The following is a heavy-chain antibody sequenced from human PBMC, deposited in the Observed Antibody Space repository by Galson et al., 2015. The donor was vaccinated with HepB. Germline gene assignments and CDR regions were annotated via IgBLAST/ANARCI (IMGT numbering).Heavy chain of an antibody. CDR1: GFTFSSYA. V-gene: IGHV3-23*01. D-gene: IGHD1-7*01. Sequence: SLRLSCAASGFTFSSYAMSWVRQAPGKGLEWVSAISGSGGSTYYADSVKGRFTISRDNSKNTLYLQMNSLRAEDTAVYYCAKGTNWNYEYYYYYMDVWGKGTTVTVSS. CDR3: AKGTNWNYEYYYYYMDV. CDR2: ISGSGGST. J-gene: IGHJ6*03.